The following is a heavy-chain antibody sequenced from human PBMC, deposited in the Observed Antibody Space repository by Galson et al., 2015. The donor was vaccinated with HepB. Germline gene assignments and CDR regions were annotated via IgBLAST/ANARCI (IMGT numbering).Heavy chain of an antibody. J-gene: IGHJ6*01. CDR3: ARDDPYCSGASCYFGYYGMDV. D-gene: IGHD2-15*01. Sequence: SVKVSCKASGDTLRSHTLTWVRQAPGQGLEWMGGIMPSFGVPSYAPRFQDRVTITADKSTNTAYMELSGLTSEDTAVYYCARDDPYCSGASCYFGYYGMDVW. CDR1: GDTLRSHT. V-gene: IGHV1-69*10. CDR2: IMPSFGVP.